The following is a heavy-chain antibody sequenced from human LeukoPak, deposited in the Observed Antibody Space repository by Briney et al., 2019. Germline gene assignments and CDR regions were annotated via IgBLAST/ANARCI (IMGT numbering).Heavy chain of an antibody. CDR2: ISYDGSNK. D-gene: IGHD5-18*01. J-gene: IGHJ4*02. V-gene: IGHV3-30*04. Sequence: PGGSLRLSCSASGFTFSSSPMHWVRQAPGKGLEWVAVISYDGSNKYYADSVKGRFTISRDNSKNTLYLQMNSLRAEGTAVYYCAKDLGGKVDTAMVGYDYWGQGTLVTVSS. CDR3: AKDLGGKVDTAMVGYDY. CDR1: GFTFSSSP.